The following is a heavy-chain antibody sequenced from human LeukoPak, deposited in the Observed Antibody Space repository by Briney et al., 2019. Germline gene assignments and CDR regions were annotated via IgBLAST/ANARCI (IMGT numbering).Heavy chain of an antibody. J-gene: IGHJ5*02. Sequence: GASVQVSCKASGYTFTSYDITWVRQAPGKGLEWVGWISGYNGNTNYAQKLQGRVTMTTDTSTSTAYMELRSLRSDDTAVYYCARGGIVGVNNWFDPWGQGTLVTVSS. CDR3: ARGGIVGVNNWFDP. CDR1: GYTFTSYD. V-gene: IGHV1-18*01. D-gene: IGHD1-26*01. CDR2: ISGYNGNT.